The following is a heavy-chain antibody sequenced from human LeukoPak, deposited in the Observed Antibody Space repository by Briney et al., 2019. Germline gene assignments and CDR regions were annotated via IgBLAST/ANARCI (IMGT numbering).Heavy chain of an antibody. CDR3: ARDLIAVAGSFDY. CDR2: ISSSSSYI. V-gene: IGHV3-21*01. CDR1: GFTFSSYS. D-gene: IGHD6-19*01. J-gene: IGHJ4*02. Sequence: GGSLRLSCAASGFTFSSYSMNWVRQAPGKGLEWVSSISSSSSYIYYADSVKGRFTISRDNAKNSLYLQMNSLRAEDTAVYYCARDLIAVAGSFDYWGQGTLVTVSS.